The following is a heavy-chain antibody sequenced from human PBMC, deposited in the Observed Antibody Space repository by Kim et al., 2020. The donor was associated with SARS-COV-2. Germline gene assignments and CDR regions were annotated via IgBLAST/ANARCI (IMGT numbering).Heavy chain of an antibody. Sequence: SVKVSCKASGGTFSSYAISWVRQAPGQGLEWMGGIIPIFGTANYAQKFQGRVTITADESTSTAYMELSSLRSEDTAVYYCARGGVVTAIAWPFDYWGQGTLVTVSS. J-gene: IGHJ4*02. CDR2: IIPIFGTA. V-gene: IGHV1-69*13. D-gene: IGHD2-21*02. CDR3: ARGGVVTAIAWPFDY. CDR1: GGTFSSYA.